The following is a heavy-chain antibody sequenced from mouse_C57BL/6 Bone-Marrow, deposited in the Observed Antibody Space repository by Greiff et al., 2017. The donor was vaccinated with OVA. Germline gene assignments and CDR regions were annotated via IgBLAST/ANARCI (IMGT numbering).Heavy chain of an antibody. CDR1: GFSFNTYA. J-gene: IGHJ2*01. D-gene: IGHD1-1*01. V-gene: IGHV10-1*01. Sequence: EVMLVESGGGLVQPKGSLKLSCAASGFSFNTYAMNWVRQAPGKGLEWVARIRSKSNNYATYYADSVKDRFTISRDDSESMLYLQMNNLKTEDTAMYYCVRHEDYYGSSFDYWGQGTTLTVSS. CDR2: IRSKSNNYAT. CDR3: VRHEDYYGSSFDY.